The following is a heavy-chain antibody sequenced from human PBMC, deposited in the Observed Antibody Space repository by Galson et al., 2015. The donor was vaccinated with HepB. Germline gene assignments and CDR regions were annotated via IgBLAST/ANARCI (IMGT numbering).Heavy chain of an antibody. Sequence: QSGAEVKKPGESLRISCKGFGYSFTTYWITWVRQMPGKGLEWMGRIDPGDSYTNYSPSFQGHVTMSADKSINTAYLLWRSLKASDTATYYCARLYGSGNYWGQGTLVTVSS. CDR2: IDPGDSYT. D-gene: IGHD3-10*01. CDR3: ARLYGSGNY. V-gene: IGHV5-10-1*01. CDR1: GYSFTTYW. J-gene: IGHJ4*02.